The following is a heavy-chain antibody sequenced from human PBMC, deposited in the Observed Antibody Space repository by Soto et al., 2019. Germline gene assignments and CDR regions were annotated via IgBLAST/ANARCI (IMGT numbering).Heavy chain of an antibody. CDR1: GFSLRTSGVG. D-gene: IGHD6-19*01. J-gene: IGHJ5*02. CDR3: AKSGSSGWYGWFGH. V-gene: IGHV2-5*01. Sequence: XGPTLVNATQTLTLTCIFSGFSLRTSGVGVGWIRQPPGKALEWLGFIYWNDDKRYSPSLKSRLTITKDTSKNQAVLTMTNMDPVDTATYYCAKSGSSGWYGWFGHWGQGTLVTVSS. CDR2: IYWNDDK.